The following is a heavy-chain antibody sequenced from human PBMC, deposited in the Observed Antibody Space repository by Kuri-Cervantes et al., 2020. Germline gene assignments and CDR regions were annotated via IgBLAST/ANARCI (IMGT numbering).Heavy chain of an antibody. CDR2: MNPNSGNT. J-gene: IGHJ4*02. D-gene: IGHD5-18*01. Sequence: ASVKVSCKASGYTFTSYDINWVRQATGQGLEWMGWMNPNSGNTGYAQKFQGRVTITRDTSASTAYMELSSLRSEDTAVYYCARGSFGYSYGYRYFDYWGQGTLVTVSS. CDR1: GYTFTSYD. CDR3: ARGSFGYSYGYRYFDY. V-gene: IGHV1-8*01.